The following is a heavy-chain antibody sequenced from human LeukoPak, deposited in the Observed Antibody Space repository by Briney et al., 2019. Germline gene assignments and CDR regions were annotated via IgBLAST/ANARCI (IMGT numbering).Heavy chain of an antibody. CDR2: ISAHNGNT. D-gene: IGHD6-13*01. CDR1: GYTFTSYG. Sequence: GASVKVSCKASGYTFTSYGISWVRQAPGQGLEWMGWISAHNGNTNYAQKLQGRVTMTTDTSTSTAYMELRSLRSDDTAVYYCARNSSSWYDYYYYGMDVWGQGTTVTVSS. V-gene: IGHV1-18*01. CDR3: ARNSSSWYDYYYYGMDV. J-gene: IGHJ6*02.